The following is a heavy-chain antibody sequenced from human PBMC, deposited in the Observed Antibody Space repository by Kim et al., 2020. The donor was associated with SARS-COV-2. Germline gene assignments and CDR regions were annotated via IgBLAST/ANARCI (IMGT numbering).Heavy chain of an antibody. J-gene: IGHJ6*02. CDR3: ARFAIVPAAINDYYYSGMDV. CDR2: INHSGST. D-gene: IGHD2-2*01. CDR1: GGSFSGYY. Sequence: SETLSLTCAVYGGSFSGYYWSWIRQPPGKGLEWIGEINHSGSTNYNPSLKSRVTISVDTSKNQFSLKLSSVTAADTAVYYCARFAIVPAAINDYYYSGMDVWGQGTTVTVSS. V-gene: IGHV4-34*01.